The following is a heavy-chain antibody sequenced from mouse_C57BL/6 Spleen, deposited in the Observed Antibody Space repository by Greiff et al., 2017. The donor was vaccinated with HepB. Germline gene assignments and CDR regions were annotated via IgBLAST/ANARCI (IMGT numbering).Heavy chain of an antibody. J-gene: IGHJ1*03. CDR3: ARWLLSYFDV. V-gene: IGHV1-80*01. Sequence: LQESGAELVKPGASVKISCKASGYAFSSYWMNWVKQRPGKGLEWIGQIYPGDGDTNYNGKFKGKATLTADKSSSTAYMQLSSLTSEDSAVYFCARWLLSYFDVWGTGTTVTVSS. CDR1: GYAFSSYW. CDR2: IYPGDGDT. D-gene: IGHD2-3*01.